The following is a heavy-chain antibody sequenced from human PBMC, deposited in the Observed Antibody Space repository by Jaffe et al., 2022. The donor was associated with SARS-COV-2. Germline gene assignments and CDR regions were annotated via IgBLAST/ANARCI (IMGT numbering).Heavy chain of an antibody. J-gene: IGHJ6*03. D-gene: IGHD6-13*01. CDR1: GFTFSSYA. V-gene: IGHV3-48*01. CDR2: ISSSSGTI. Sequence: EVQLVESGGVLVQPGGSLRLSCAASGFTFSSYAIHWVRQAPGKGLEWISYISSSSGTIYYADSVKGRFTISRDNAKNSLFLQMNSLRAEDTAVYYCARGPYSSSWGHYYYYYMDVWGKGTTVTVSS. CDR3: ARGPYSSSWGHYYYYYMDV.